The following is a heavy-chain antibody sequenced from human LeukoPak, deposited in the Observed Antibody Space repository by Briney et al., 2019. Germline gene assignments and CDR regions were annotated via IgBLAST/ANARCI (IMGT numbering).Heavy chain of an antibody. D-gene: IGHD2-8*02. CDR2: IWYDGSNK. J-gene: IGHJ6*02. Sequence: GGSLRLSCAASGFTFSSYAMHWVRQAPGKGLEWVAVIWYDGSNKYYADSVKGRFTISRDNSKNTLYLQMNSLRAEDTAVYYCAGATGYYYYGMDVWGQGTTVTVSS. CDR3: AGATGYYYYGMDV. CDR1: GFTFSSYA. V-gene: IGHV3-33*08.